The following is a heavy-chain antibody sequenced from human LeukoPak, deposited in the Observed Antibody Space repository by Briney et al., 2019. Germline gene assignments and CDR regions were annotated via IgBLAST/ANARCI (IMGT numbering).Heavy chain of an antibody. CDR3: ARDFGCSGYDGYFDY. D-gene: IGHD5-12*01. Sequence: ASVKVSCKASGYTFTSYAMHWVRQAPGQRLGWMGWINAGNGNTKYSQKFQGRVTITRDTSASTAYMELSSLRSEDTAVYYCARDFGCSGYDGYFDYWGQGTLVTVSS. CDR2: INAGNGNT. CDR1: GYTFTSYA. V-gene: IGHV1-3*01. J-gene: IGHJ4*02.